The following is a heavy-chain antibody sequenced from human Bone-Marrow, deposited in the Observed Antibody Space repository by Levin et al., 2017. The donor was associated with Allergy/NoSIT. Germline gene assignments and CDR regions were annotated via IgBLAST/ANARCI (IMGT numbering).Heavy chain of an antibody. Sequence: SQTLSLTCTVSGGSISSSSYYWGWIRQPPGKGLEWIGSIYYSGSTYYNPSLKSRVTISVDTSKNQFSLKLSSVTAADTAVYYCARDGMITFGVVIVTKFDYWGQGTLVTVSS. V-gene: IGHV4-39*07. CDR1: GGSISSSSYY. CDR2: IYYSGST. CDR3: ARDGMITFGVVIVTKFDY. D-gene: IGHD3-16*02. J-gene: IGHJ4*02.